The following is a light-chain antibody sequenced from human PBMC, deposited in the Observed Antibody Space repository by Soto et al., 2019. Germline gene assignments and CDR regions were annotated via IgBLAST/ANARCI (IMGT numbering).Light chain of an antibody. V-gene: IGLV2-11*01. CDR2: DVN. Sequence: QSVLTQPRSVSGSPGQSVTISCTGASSDVGGYNYVSWYRQHPGKAPQLIIYDVNQRPSGVPDRFSGSKSGNTASLTISGLQAEDEADYYCCSYAGSYTWIFGGGTQLTVL. J-gene: IGLJ7*01. CDR3: CSYAGSYTWI. CDR1: SSDVGGYNY.